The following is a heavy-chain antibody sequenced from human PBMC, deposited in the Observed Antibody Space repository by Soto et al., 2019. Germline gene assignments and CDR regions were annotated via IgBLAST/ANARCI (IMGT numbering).Heavy chain of an antibody. V-gene: IGHV3-9*01. J-gene: IGHJ6*02. CDR3: AKGVGVPHFRWYYGMDV. CDR1: GFTFDDYA. D-gene: IGHD3-3*01. Sequence: PGGSLRLSCAASGFTFDDYAMHWVRQAPGKGLEWVSGISWNSGSIGYADSVKGRFTISRDNAKNSLCLQMNSLRAEDTALYYCAKGVGVPHFRWYYGMDVWGQGTTVTVSS. CDR2: ISWNSGSI.